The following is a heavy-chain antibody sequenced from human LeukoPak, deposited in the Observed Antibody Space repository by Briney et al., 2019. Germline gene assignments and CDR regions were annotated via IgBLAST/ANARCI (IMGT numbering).Heavy chain of an antibody. Sequence: GGSLRLSCAASGFTFSSYAMHWVRQAPGKGLEWVAVISYGGSNKYYADSVKGRFTISRDNSKSTVYLQMNSLRAEDTAVYYCARDTRTIYYYYGMDVWGPGTTVTVS. V-gene: IGHV3-30-3*01. CDR3: ARDTRTIYYYYGMDV. CDR1: GFTFSSYA. D-gene: IGHD3-3*01. J-gene: IGHJ6*02. CDR2: ISYGGSNK.